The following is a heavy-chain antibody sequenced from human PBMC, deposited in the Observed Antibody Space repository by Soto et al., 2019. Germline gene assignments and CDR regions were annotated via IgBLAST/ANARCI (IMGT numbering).Heavy chain of an antibody. Sequence: PSETLCLTCTVSGGSISSYYWSWIRQPPGKGLEWIGYIYYSGSTNYNPSLKSRVTISVDTSKNQFSLKLSSVTAADTAVYYCASSDYGDSNWFDPWGQGTLVTVSS. CDR2: IYYSGST. CDR3: ASSDYGDSNWFDP. D-gene: IGHD4-17*01. J-gene: IGHJ5*02. CDR1: GGSISSYY. V-gene: IGHV4-59*01.